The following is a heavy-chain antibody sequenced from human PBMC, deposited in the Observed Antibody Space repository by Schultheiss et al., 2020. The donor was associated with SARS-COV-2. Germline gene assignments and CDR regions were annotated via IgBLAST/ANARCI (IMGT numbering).Heavy chain of an antibody. Sequence: ASVKVSCKASASTFTGYYIHWVRQAPGQGLEWMGRINPNSGGTSYAQKFQGRVTMTRDTSTSTVYMELSSLRSEDTAVYYCARVPYCGGDCENRAFDIWGQGTMVTVSS. CDR1: ASTFTGYY. D-gene: IGHD2-21*02. J-gene: IGHJ3*02. CDR2: INPNSGGT. CDR3: ARVPYCGGDCENRAFDI. V-gene: IGHV1-2*06.